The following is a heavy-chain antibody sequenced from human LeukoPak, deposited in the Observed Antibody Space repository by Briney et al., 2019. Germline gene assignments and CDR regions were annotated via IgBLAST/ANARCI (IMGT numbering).Heavy chain of an antibody. CDR2: IYYSGST. V-gene: IGHV4-39*07. Sequence: SETLSLTCTVSGGSISSSSYYWGWIRQPPGKGLEWIGSIYYSGSTYYNPSLKSRVTISVDTSKNQFSLKLSSATAADTAVYYCAREVHSGYDLPLDYWGQGTLVTVSS. D-gene: IGHD5-12*01. CDR3: AREVHSGYDLPLDY. J-gene: IGHJ4*02. CDR1: GGSISSSSYY.